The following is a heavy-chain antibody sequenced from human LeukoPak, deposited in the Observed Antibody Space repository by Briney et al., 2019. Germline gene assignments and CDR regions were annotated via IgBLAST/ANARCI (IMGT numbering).Heavy chain of an antibody. CDR3: ARVRVVSYYGMDV. Sequence: GGSLRLSCAASGFTFSSYWMSWVRQAPGKGLEWVANIKHDGSEKYHVDSVKGRFTISRDNAKKSLYLQMNSLRAEDTAVYCCARVRVVSYYGMDVWGQGTTVIVSS. V-gene: IGHV3-7*05. CDR1: GFTFSSYW. J-gene: IGHJ6*02. CDR2: IKHDGSEK.